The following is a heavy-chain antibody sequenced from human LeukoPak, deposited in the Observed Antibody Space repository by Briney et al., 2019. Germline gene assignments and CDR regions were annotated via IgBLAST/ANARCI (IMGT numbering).Heavy chain of an antibody. CDR3: AGSIPLARDCYYYGMDV. V-gene: IGHV1-46*01. Sequence: ASVKVSCKASGYTFTSYYMHWVRQAPGQGLEWMGIINPSGGSTSYAQKFQGRVTMTRDTSTSTVYMELSSLRSEDTAVYYCAGSIPLARDCYYYGMDVWGQGTTVTVSS. CDR1: GYTFTSYY. CDR2: INPSGGST. J-gene: IGHJ6*02. D-gene: IGHD2-21*01.